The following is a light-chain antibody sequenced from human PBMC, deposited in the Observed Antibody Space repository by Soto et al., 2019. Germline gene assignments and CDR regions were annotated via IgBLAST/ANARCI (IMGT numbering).Light chain of an antibody. CDR2: GAS. CDR1: QSVSSN. Sequence: EKVLTQSPATLSLSPGERATLSCRASQSVSSNLAWYQQKPGQAPRLLIYGASTRATGIPARFSGSGSGTEFTLTISSLQSEDFAVYYCQQYNNWPTLTFGGGTKVDIK. V-gene: IGKV3D-15*01. CDR3: QQYNNWPTLT. J-gene: IGKJ4*01.